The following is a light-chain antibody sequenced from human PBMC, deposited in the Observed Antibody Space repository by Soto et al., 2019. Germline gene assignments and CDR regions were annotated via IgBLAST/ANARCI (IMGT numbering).Light chain of an antibody. CDR2: EVS. V-gene: IGLV2-8*01. J-gene: IGLJ2*01. CDR1: SSDVGGYNY. CDR3: SSYAGSNNLV. Sequence: QSVLTQPPSASGSPGQSVTISCTGTSSDVGGYNYVSWYQQHPGKAPKLMIYEVSKQPAGVPDRFSGSKSGNTASLTVSGLQAEAEADYYCSSYAGSNNLVFGGGTKVTVL.